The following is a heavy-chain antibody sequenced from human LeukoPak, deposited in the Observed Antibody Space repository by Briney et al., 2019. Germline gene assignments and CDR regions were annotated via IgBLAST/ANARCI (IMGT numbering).Heavy chain of an antibody. V-gene: IGHV3-23*01. Sequence: GGSLRLSCAASGFTFNNYAMSWVRQAPGKGLEWVSAISSSGDITFYADSVKGRFTISRDNSRYTLYLQMNSLRAEDTAVYYCARESRGTYYDFWSGYFCWGQGTLVTVSS. J-gene: IGHJ4*02. D-gene: IGHD3-3*01. CDR2: ISSSGDIT. CDR3: ARESRGTYYDFWSGYFC. CDR1: GFTFNNYA.